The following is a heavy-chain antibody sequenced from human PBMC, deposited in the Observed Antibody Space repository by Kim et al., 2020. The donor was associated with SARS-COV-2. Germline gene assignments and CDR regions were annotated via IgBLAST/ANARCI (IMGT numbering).Heavy chain of an antibody. V-gene: IGHV3-7*03. Sequence: GGSLRLSCAASGFTFSSYWMSWVRQAPGKGLEWVANIKQDGSEKYYVDSVKGRFTISRDNAKNSLYLQMNSLRAEDTAVYYCARARTRYYYDSSGLATFDYWGQGTLVTVSS. D-gene: IGHD3-22*01. J-gene: IGHJ4*02. CDR2: IKQDGSEK. CDR3: ARARTRYYYDSSGLATFDY. CDR1: GFTFSSYW.